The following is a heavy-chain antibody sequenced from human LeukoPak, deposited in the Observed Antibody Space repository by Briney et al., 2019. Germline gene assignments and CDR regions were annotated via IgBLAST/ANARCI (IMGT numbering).Heavy chain of an antibody. V-gene: IGHV3-74*01. CDR1: GFTFSSYW. Sequence: GGSLRLSCAVSGFTFSSYWMHWVRQAPGKGLVWVSHIKTDGSTTAYADSVKGRFTISRDNAKNTLYLQMNSLRAEDTGVYYCARLHSSGWYFDYWGQGTLVTVSS. CDR3: ARLHSSGWYFDY. J-gene: IGHJ4*02. D-gene: IGHD6-19*01. CDR2: IKTDGSTT.